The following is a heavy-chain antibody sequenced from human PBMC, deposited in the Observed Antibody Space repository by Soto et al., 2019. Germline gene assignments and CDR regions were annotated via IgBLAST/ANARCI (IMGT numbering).Heavy chain of an antibody. J-gene: IGHJ6*02. Sequence: ASVKVSCKASGGTFSSYAISWVRQAPGQGLEWMGGIIPIFGTANYAQRFQGRVTITADESTSTAHMELSSLRSEDTALYYCARAMKYDYDSSGPSGMDGWGPGTTVTASS. CDR3: ARAMKYDYDSSGPSGMDG. CDR2: IIPIFGTA. D-gene: IGHD3-22*01. V-gene: IGHV1-69*13. CDR1: GGTFSSYA.